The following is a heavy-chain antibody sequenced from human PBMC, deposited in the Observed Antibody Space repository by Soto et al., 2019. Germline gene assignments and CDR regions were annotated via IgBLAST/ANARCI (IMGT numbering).Heavy chain of an antibody. CDR2: INAGNGNT. D-gene: IGHD6-13*01. CDR1: GYTFTSYA. J-gene: IGHJ4*02. CDR3: ARVPYSSSWYYFDY. V-gene: IGHV1-3*01. Sequence: QVQLVQSGAEVKKPGASVKVSCKASGYTFTSYAMHWVRQAPGRRLEWMGWINAGNGNTKYSQKFQGRVTITRDTSASTAYMELSSLRSEDTAVYFCARVPYSSSWYYFDYWGQGTLVTVSS.